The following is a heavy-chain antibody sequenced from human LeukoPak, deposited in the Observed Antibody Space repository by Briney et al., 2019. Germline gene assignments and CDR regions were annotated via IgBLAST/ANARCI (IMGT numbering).Heavy chain of an antibody. V-gene: IGHV3-9*01. D-gene: IGHD3-22*01. CDR2: ISWNSGNI. Sequence: GRSLRLSCAASGFTFDDYAMHWVRQAPGKGLEWVSGISWNSGNIGYADSVKGRFTISRDNAKNSLYLHMNRLRAEDTAMYYCAKGPSSGYYYANFDYWGQGTLVTVSS. J-gene: IGHJ4*02. CDR3: AKGPSSGYYYANFDY. CDR1: GFTFDDYA.